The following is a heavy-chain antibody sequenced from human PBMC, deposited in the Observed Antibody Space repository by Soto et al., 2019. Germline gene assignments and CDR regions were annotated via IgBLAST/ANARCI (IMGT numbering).Heavy chain of an antibody. V-gene: IGHV4-39*01. D-gene: IGHD2-15*01. Sequence: QLHLQESGPGLVKTSETLSLTCSVSGYSVSSSGYYWAWIRPPPGKGLEWIGSMLYSGLTYYNPSLTSRVTLSVDTSKNQVSVRLNSVTASDTAVYYCAPLTVSLSGPYGIHVWGQGTTVTVSS. CDR3: APLTVSLSGPYGIHV. CDR2: MLYSGLT. CDR1: GYSVSSSGYY. J-gene: IGHJ6*02.